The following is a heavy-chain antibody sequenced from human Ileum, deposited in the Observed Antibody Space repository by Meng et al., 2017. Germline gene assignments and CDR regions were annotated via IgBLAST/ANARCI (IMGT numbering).Heavy chain of an antibody. D-gene: IGHD4-23*01. CDR3: ARHGGYSQDF. CDR1: SGSISSNTY. V-gene: IGHV4-4*02. J-gene: IGHJ4*02. Sequence: QGSLQESGPGLVRPSGTLSLTFAVSSGSISSNTYWSWVRQPPGKGLEWIGQISHSGSAYYNPSLKSRVTMSVDKSKSQFSLMLTSVTAADTAIYYCARHGGYSQDFWGQGTLVTVSS. CDR2: ISHSGSA.